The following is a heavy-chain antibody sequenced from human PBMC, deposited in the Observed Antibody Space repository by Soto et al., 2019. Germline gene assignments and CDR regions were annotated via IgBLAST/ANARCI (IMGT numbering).Heavy chain of an antibody. CDR3: ARAHPYRPTTAAINY. D-gene: IGHD2-2*01. CDR2: ISAYNGNT. J-gene: IGHJ4*02. Sequence: ASVKVSCKASGYTFTSYGISWVRQAPGQGLEWMGWISAYNGNTNYAQKLQGRVTMTTDTSTSTAYMELRSLRSDDTAVYYCARAHPYRPTTAAINYWGQGTLVTVSS. CDR1: GYTFTSYG. V-gene: IGHV1-18*01.